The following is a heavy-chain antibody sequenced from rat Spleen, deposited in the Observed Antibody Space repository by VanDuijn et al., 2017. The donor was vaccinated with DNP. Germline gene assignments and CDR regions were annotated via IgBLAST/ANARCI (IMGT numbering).Heavy chain of an antibody. V-gene: IGHV3-1*01. Sequence: EVQLQESGPGLVKPSQSLSLTCSVTGYSITSTYWGWIRKFPGNKMEWIGHIGYSGSTTYNPSLKSRISITRDTSKNQFFLQLSSVTTEDTATYYCARWNIGTSTLDYWGQGVMVTVSS. D-gene: IGHD1-5*01. CDR3: ARWNIGTSTLDY. CDR2: IGYSGST. J-gene: IGHJ2*01. CDR1: GYSITSTY.